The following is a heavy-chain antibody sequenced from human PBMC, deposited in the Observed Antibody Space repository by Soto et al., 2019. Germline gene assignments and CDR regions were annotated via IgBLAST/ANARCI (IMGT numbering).Heavy chain of an antibody. CDR2: IIPIFGTA. V-gene: IGHV1-69*05. Sequence: GASVKVSCKASGGTFSSYAISWVRQAPGQGLEWMGGIIPIFGTANYAQKFQGRVTITRDMSTSTAYMELSSLRSEDTAVYYCAAYTHSGSYYYYGMDVWGQGTTVTVSS. J-gene: IGHJ6*02. CDR1: GGTFSSYA. CDR3: AAYTHSGSYYYYGMDV. D-gene: IGHD1-26*01.